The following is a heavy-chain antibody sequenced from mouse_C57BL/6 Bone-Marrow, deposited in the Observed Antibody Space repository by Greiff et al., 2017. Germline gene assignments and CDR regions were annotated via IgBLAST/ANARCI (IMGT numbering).Heavy chain of an antibody. D-gene: IGHD2-5*01. CDR1: GYTFTSYW. CDR3: AGEGAYYSNYFNPHYAMDD. J-gene: IGHJ4*01. V-gene: IGHV1-53*01. Sequence: QVQLQQPGTELVKPGASVKLSCKASGYTFTSYWMHWVKQRPGQGLEWIGNINPSNGGTNYNEKFKSKATLTVDKSSSTAYMQRCSLTSEDSAVYYVAGEGAYYSNYFNPHYAMDDWGQGTSVTVSS. CDR2: INPSNGGT.